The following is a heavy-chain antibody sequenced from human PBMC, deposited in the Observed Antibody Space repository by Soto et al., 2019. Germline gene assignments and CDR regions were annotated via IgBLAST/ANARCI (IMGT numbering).Heavy chain of an antibody. D-gene: IGHD3-9*01. CDR2: MNPNSGNT. V-gene: IGHV1-8*01. Sequence: QVQLVQSGAEVKKPWASVQVSCKASGYTFTSYDINWVRQATGQGLDWMGWMNPNSGNTGYAQKFQGRVTMTRNTSISTADMEMSSLRSEDTAVYYCARDGYYDTLAGYYAPNAFDIWGQGTMVTVSS. CDR3: ARDGYYDTLAGYYAPNAFDI. J-gene: IGHJ3*02. CDR1: GYTFTSYD.